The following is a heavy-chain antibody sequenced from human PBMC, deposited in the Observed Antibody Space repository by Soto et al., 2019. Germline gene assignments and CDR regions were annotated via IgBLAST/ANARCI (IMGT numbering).Heavy chain of an antibody. CDR2: IKSKTDGGTT. J-gene: IGHJ5*02. CDR1: GFTFSNAW. D-gene: IGHD6-19*01. Sequence: PGGSLRLSCAASGFTFSNAWMSWVRQAPGKGLEWVGRIKSKTDGGTTDYAAPVKGRFTISRDDSKNTLYLQMNSLKTEDTAVYYCTTDWHQWLVLSNSWFDPWGQGTLVTVSS. CDR3: TTDWHQWLVLSNSWFDP. V-gene: IGHV3-15*01.